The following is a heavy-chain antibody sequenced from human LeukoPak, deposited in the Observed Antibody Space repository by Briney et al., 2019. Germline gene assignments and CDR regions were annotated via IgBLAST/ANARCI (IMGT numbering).Heavy chain of an antibody. J-gene: IGHJ4*01. CDR2: IIPIFGTA. D-gene: IGHD3-22*01. V-gene: IGHV1-69*13. CDR3: ARVGDYYDSSGYYHPYFDY. CDR1: GGTFSSYA. Sequence: ASVKVSCKASGGTFSSYAISWVRQAPGQGLEWMGGIIPIFGTANYAQKFQGRVTITADESTSTAYMELSSLRSEDTAVYYCARVGDYYDSSGYYHPYFDYWGQEPWSPSPQ.